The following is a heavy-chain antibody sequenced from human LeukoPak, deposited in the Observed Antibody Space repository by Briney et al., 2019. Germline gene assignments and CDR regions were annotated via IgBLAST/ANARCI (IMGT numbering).Heavy chain of an antibody. J-gene: IGHJ4*02. Sequence: PGGSLRLSCAASGFTFSSYAMSWVRQAPGKGLEWVSAISGSGGSTYYADSVKGRFIISRDNSKNTLYLQMNSLRAEDTAVYYCARPGPYYDILTGYYDYWGQGTLVTVSS. CDR3: ARPGPYYDILTGYYDY. CDR2: ISGSGGST. D-gene: IGHD3-9*01. CDR1: GFTFSSYA. V-gene: IGHV3-23*01.